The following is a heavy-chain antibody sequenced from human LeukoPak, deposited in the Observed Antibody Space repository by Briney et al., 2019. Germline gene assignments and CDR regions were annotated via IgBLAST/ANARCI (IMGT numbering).Heavy chain of an antibody. D-gene: IGHD3-22*01. CDR2: ISYDGSNK. Sequence: GGSLRLSCAASGFTFSSYAMHWVRQAPGKGLEWVAVISYDGSNKYYADSVKGQFTISRDNSKNTLYLQMNSLRAEDTAVYYCARGMYYYDSSGYLDYWGQGTLVTVSS. CDR1: GFTFSSYA. CDR3: ARGMYYYDSSGYLDY. J-gene: IGHJ4*02. V-gene: IGHV3-30*04.